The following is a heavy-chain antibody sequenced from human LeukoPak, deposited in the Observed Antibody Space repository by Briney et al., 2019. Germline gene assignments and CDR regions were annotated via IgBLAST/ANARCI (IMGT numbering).Heavy chain of an antibody. CDR1: GYTFNNFG. CDR2: VSAYNGLT. CDR3: ARDRIARLGGSYRYNCFDP. D-gene: IGHD1-26*01. J-gene: IGHJ5*02. Sequence: ASVKVSCKASGYTFNNFGIHWVRQTPGQGLEWMGWVSAYNGLTNYAENLQGRVTMTTDTSTGTAYLELRSLTSDDTALYYCARDRIARLGGSYRYNCFDPWGQGTLVTVSS. V-gene: IGHV1-18*01.